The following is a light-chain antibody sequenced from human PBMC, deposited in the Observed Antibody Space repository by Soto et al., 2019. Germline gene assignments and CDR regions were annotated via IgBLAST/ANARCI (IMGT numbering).Light chain of an antibody. J-gene: IGKJ2*01. CDR2: GAS. V-gene: IGKV3-20*01. Sequence: EMVLTQSPGTLSLSPGERATLSCRASQSVSSTYIAWYQQNPGQAPRLLIYGASSMATGIPDRFSGSGSGTDFTLTISRLEAEDFAVYLDQQYGRSPPFTFGQGTKVEIK. CDR3: QQYGRSPPFT. CDR1: QSVSSTY.